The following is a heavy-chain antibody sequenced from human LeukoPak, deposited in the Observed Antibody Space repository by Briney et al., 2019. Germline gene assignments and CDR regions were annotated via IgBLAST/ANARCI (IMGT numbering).Heavy chain of an antibody. D-gene: IGHD3-3*01. CDR2: ISYDGSNK. J-gene: IGHJ6*02. CDR1: GFTFSSYA. Sequence: GGSLRLSCAASGFTFSSYAMHWVRQAPGMGLEWVAVISYDGSNKYYADSVEGRFTISRDNSKNRLYLQMNSLRAEDTAVYYCARDFVSYYYDFWSGSGLYGMDVWGQGTTVTVSS. CDR3: ARDFVSYYYDFWSGSGLYGMDV. V-gene: IGHV3-30-3*01.